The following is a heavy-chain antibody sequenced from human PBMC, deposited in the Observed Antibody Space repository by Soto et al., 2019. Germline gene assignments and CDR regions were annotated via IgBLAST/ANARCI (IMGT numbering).Heavy chain of an antibody. CDR2: IWYDGSNK. D-gene: IGHD3-3*01. Sequence: QVQLVESGGGVVQPGRSLRLSCAASGFTFSSYGMHWVRQAPGKGLEWVAVIWYDGSNKYYADSVKGRFTISRDNSKNPRYLQMNSLRAEDTAVYYCARGEWLLFGYYYYGMDVWGQGTTVTVSS. J-gene: IGHJ6*01. CDR1: GFTFSSYG. V-gene: IGHV3-33*01. CDR3: ARGEWLLFGYYYYGMDV.